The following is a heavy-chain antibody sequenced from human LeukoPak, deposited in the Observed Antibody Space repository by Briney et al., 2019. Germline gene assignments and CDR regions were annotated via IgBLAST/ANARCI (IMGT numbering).Heavy chain of an antibody. CDR2: INHSGST. J-gene: IGHJ4*02. D-gene: IGHD6-19*01. V-gene: IGHV4-34*01. Sequence: PETLSLTCAVYGGSFSGYYWSWIRQPPGKGLEWIGEINHSGSTNYNPSLKSRVTISVDTSKNQFSLKLSSVTAADTAVYYCASVFSSSGWYRDYWGQGTLVTVSS. CDR1: GGSFSGYY. CDR3: ASVFSSSGWYRDY.